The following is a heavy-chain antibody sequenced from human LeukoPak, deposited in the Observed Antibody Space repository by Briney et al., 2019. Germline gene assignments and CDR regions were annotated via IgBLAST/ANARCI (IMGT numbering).Heavy chain of an antibody. D-gene: IGHD5-18*01. V-gene: IGHV4-59*11. CDR3: ARGGYSYGFFNFDY. J-gene: IGHJ4*02. Sequence: ASETLSLTCTVSGGSISSHYWSWIRQPPGKGLEWIGYIYYSGSTNYNPSLKSRVTISVDTSENQFSLKLSSVTAADTAVYYCARGGYSYGFFNFDYWGQGTLVTVSS. CDR2: IYYSGST. CDR1: GGSISSHY.